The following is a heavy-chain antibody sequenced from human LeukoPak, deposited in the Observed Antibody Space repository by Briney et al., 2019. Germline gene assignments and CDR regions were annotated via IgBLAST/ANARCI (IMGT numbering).Heavy chain of an antibody. CDR2: ISNYNCDT. J-gene: IGHJ4*02. V-gene: IGHV1-18*01. Sequence: ASVTVSCTASGSTFTRYVIIGVRQAPGQGLEWMGRISNYNCDTKQEQTLHGRVTTTTDTTTSTAYLELRSLRSDDTAVYYCARLGYCSSTSCSNDYWGQGTLVTVSS. CDR1: GSTFTRYV. D-gene: IGHD2-2*01. CDR3: ARLGYCSSTSCSNDY.